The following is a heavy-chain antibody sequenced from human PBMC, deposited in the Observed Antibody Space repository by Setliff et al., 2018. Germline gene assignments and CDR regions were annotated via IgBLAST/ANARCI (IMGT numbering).Heavy chain of an antibody. CDR3: ARFGPLDLTGDWAFDS. D-gene: IGHD7-27*01. CDR2: INHSGRT. CDR1: GESFDTYY. Sequence: KTSETLSLTCNVYGESFDTYYWSWIRQPPGKGLEWFGEINHSGRTTYNPSLKSRVTISVDTSKNQFSLKLNSVTAADTAVYFCARFGPLDLTGDWAFDSWGQGTLVTVSS. V-gene: IGHV4-34*01. J-gene: IGHJ4*02.